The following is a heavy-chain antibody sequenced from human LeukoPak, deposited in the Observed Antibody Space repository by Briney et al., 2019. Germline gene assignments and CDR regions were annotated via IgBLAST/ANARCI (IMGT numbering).Heavy chain of an antibody. CDR3: ARRNDFGM. CDR2: VYYSGNT. J-gene: IGHJ3*02. CDR1: GRSMSADH. Sequence: SETLSLTCTVSGRSMSADHWNWIRQPPGERLKWIGDVYYSGNTNYNPSLKSRVTLSLDTSKNQFSLKLSSVTAADTAVYYCARRNDFGMWGQGTMVSVPS. V-gene: IGHV4-59*08.